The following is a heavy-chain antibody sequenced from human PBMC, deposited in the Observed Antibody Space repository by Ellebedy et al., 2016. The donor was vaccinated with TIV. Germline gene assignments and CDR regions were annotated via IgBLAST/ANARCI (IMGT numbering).Heavy chain of an antibody. CDR2: ISYDGSDK. Sequence: GESLKISCAASGFTFSSYGMHWVRQAPGRGLEWVAFISYDGSDKYYADSVKGRFTISRDKSRNTLYLQMNSLRAEDTAVYHCARTYQSYFFDYWGQGTLVTVSS. CDR3: ARTYQSYFFDY. J-gene: IGHJ4*02. CDR1: GFTFSSYG. D-gene: IGHD2-2*01. V-gene: IGHV3-30*03.